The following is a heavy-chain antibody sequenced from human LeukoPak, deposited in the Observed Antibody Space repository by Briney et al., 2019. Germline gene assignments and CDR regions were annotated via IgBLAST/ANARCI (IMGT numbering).Heavy chain of an antibody. CDR3: ARTDTAMLAFDI. J-gene: IGHJ3*02. CDR2: IYYSGST. D-gene: IGHD5-18*01. V-gene: IGHV4-59*01. Sequence: SETLSLTCAVYGGSFSSYYWSWIRQPPGKGLEWIGYIYYSGSTNYNPSLKSRVTISVDTSKNQFSLKLSSVTAADTAVYYCARTDTAMLAFDIWGQGTMVTVSS. CDR1: GGSFSSYY.